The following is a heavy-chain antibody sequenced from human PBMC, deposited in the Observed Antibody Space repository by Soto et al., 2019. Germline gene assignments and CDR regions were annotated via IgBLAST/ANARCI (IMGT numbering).Heavy chain of an antibody. D-gene: IGHD1-26*01. CDR1: GFSLSDYE. Sequence: PWGSLRLSCRASGFSLSDYEMHWLRHAPAKVLEWGSYISTGSSSIYYAESVRGRFTISRDNAENYLVLEMKGMRPEETAVYHCARVQAGAARGSYGMDAPGEWGTLSV. CDR3: ARVQAGAARGSYGMDA. J-gene: IGHJ6*02. V-gene: IGHV3-48*03. CDR2: ISTGSSSI.